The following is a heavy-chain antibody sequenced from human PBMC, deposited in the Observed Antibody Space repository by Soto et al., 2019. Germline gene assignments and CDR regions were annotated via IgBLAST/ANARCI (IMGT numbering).Heavy chain of an antibody. CDR3: ARSFTKPYFFDL. J-gene: IGHJ4*02. CDR1: GGSISYSY. D-gene: IGHD2-8*01. Sequence: PSETLSLTCNVSGGSISYSYWTWIRQTPGKGLEWIGYGHSNGISKYNPSLESRVLISVDTSKSLFSLKVSSVTAADTAVYYCARSFTKPYFFDLWGQGTLVTVSS. V-gene: IGHV4-59*08. CDR2: GHSNGIS.